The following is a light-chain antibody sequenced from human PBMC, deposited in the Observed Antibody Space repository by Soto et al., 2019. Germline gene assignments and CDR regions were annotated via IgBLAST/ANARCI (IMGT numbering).Light chain of an antibody. V-gene: IGKV3-15*01. CDR2: AAS. J-gene: IGKJ5*01. CDR1: QSISDT. CDR3: QQYKNWPPIT. Sequence: EIVMTQSPATLSVSPGGRATLSCRASQSISDTLAWYQQKPGQAPRLLIYAASTRATGIPARFSGSGSGTEFTLTISSLQSEDFAVYYCQQYKNWPPITFGQGTRLEIK.